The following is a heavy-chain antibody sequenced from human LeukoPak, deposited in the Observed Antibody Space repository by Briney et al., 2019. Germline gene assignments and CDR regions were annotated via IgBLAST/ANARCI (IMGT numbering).Heavy chain of an antibody. CDR2: IYHSGST. J-gene: IGHJ4*02. V-gene: IGHV4-30-2*01. CDR1: GGSISSGGYY. Sequence: PSQTLSLTCTVSGGSISSGGYYWSWIRQPPGKGLEWIGYIYHSGSTYYNPSLKSPVTISVDRSKNQFSLKLSSVTAADTAVYYCARVEGYSYGFDYWGQGTLVTVSS. D-gene: IGHD5-18*01. CDR3: ARVEGYSYGFDY.